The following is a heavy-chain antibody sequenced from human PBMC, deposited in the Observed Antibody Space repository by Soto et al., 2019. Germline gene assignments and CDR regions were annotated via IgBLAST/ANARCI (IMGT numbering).Heavy chain of an antibody. CDR1: GFTFSSYG. D-gene: IGHD3-16*02. CDR2: IWYDGSNK. J-gene: IGHJ4*02. CDR3: ARELMITFGGVIVPFDY. V-gene: IGHV3-33*01. Sequence: VQLVESGGGVVQPGRSLRLSCAASGFTFSSYGMHWVRQAPGKGLEWVAVIWYDGSNKYYADSVKGRFTISRDNSKNTLYLQMNSLRAEDTAVYYCARELMITFGGVIVPFDYWGQGTLVTVSS.